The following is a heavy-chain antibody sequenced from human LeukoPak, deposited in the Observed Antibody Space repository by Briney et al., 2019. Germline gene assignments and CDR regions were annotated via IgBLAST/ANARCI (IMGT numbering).Heavy chain of an antibody. CDR3: ARRMNYDILTGKYYFDY. CDR1: GYSFTSYW. Sequence: GESLKISCKGSGYSFTSYWIGWVRQMPGKGLEWMGIIYPGDSDTRYSPSFQGQVTISADKSISTAYLQWSSLKASDTAMYYCARRMNYDILTGKYYFDYWGQGTLVTVSS. J-gene: IGHJ4*02. V-gene: IGHV5-51*01. D-gene: IGHD3-9*01. CDR2: IYPGDSDT.